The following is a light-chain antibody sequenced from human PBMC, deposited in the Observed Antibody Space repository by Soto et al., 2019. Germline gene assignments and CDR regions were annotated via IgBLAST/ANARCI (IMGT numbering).Light chain of an antibody. Sequence: QSALTQPASVSGCPGQSITISWTGTSSDVGGYNFVSWYQHHPGKVPKIIIYEVSNRPSGISNRFSGSTSGNTASLTISGLPADDEADYFCISYAGSYTLYVFGTGTKVTVL. V-gene: IGLV2-14*01. CDR1: SSDVGGYNF. CDR3: ISYAGSYTLYV. J-gene: IGLJ1*01. CDR2: EVS.